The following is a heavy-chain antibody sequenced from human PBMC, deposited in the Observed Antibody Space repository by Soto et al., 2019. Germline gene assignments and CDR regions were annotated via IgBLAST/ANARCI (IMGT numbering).Heavy chain of an antibody. Sequence: QVQLVESGGGVVQPGRSLRLSCAASGFTFSSYAMHWVRQAPGKGLEWVAVISYDGSNKYYADSVKGRFTISRDNSKNTLYLQMNSLRAEDTAVYYCARDPRLLWFGDGFYYYGMDVGGQGTTVTVSS. J-gene: IGHJ6*02. CDR1: GFTFSSYA. CDR2: ISYDGSNK. D-gene: IGHD3-10*01. CDR3: ARDPRLLWFGDGFYYYGMDV. V-gene: IGHV3-30-3*01.